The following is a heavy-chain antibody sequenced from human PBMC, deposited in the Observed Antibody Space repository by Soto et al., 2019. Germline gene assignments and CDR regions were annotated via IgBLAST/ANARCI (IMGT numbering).Heavy chain of an antibody. J-gene: IGHJ3*02. CDR1: GYTFTSYG. D-gene: IGHD6-13*01. CDR2: ISAYNGNT. CDR3: ARPPYSSSWYSGAFDI. V-gene: IGHV1-18*01. Sequence: ASVKVSCKASGYTFTSYGISWVRQAPGQGLEWMGWISAYNGNTNYAQKLQGRVTMTTDTSTSTAYMELRSLRSDDTAVYYCARPPYSSSWYSGAFDIWGQGTMVTVS.